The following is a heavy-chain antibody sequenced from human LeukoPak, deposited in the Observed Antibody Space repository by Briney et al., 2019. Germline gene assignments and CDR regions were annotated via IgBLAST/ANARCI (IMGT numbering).Heavy chain of an antibody. D-gene: IGHD3-16*02. CDR3: ARVRGYRLDY. CDR2: IYYSGST. CDR1: GGSISSGDYY. V-gene: IGHV4-30-4*01. J-gene: IGHJ4*02. Sequence: KASETLSLTCTVSGGSISSGDYYWSWIRQPPGKGLEWIGYIYYSGSTYYNPSLKSRVTISVDTSKNQFSLKLSSVTAADTAVYYGARVRGYRLDYWGQGTLVTVSS.